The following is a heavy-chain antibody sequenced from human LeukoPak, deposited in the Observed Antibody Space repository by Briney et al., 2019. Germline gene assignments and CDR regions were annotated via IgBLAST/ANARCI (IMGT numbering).Heavy chain of an antibody. CDR3: ARILYYAYAFDI. Sequence: NPSETLSLTCTVSGGSISSYYWSWIRQPPGKGLEWIGYIYYSGSTNYNPSLKSRVTISVDTPKNQFSLKLSSVTAADTAVYYCARILYYAYAFDIWGQGTMVTVSS. V-gene: IGHV4-59*01. J-gene: IGHJ3*02. CDR1: GGSISSYY. CDR2: IYYSGST. D-gene: IGHD3-10*01.